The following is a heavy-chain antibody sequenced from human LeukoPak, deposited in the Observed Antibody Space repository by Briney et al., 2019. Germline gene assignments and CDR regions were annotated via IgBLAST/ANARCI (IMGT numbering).Heavy chain of an antibody. CDR1: GGSFSGYY. Sequence: SETLSLTCAVYGGSFSGYYWSWIRQPPGKGLEWIGEINHSGSTNYNPSLKSRVTISVDTSKNQFSLKLSSVTAADTAVYYCARLEMATPDYWGQGTLVTVSS. V-gene: IGHV4-34*01. J-gene: IGHJ4*02. CDR2: INHSGST. D-gene: IGHD5-24*01. CDR3: ARLEMATPDY.